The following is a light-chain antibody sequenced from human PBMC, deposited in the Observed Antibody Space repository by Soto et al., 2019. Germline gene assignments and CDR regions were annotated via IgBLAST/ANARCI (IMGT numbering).Light chain of an antibody. Sequence: DLQMTQSPSTLSASVGDRATVTCRASQTIGSWLAWYQQEPGRAPKLLIFDASSLESGVPSRFSGNGSRTEFTLTISGLQPDDFASYYCQQYNSYSGMFGQGTKVEIK. V-gene: IGKV1-5*01. CDR2: DAS. J-gene: IGKJ1*01. CDR1: QTIGSW. CDR3: QQYNSYSGM.